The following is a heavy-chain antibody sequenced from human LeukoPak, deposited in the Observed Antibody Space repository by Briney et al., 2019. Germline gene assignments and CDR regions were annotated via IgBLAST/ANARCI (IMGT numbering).Heavy chain of an antibody. V-gene: IGHV3-7*01. CDR1: GFTFSSYW. J-gene: IGHJ4*02. Sequence: GGSLRLSCVASGFTFSSYWMSWVRQAPGKGLEWVANIKQDGSEKYYVDSVKGRFTISRDNAKNSLYLQMNSLRAEDTAVYYCARDPYYYDSSGYTYWGQGTLVTVSS. CDR3: ARDPYYYDSSGYTY. CDR2: IKQDGSEK. D-gene: IGHD3-22*01.